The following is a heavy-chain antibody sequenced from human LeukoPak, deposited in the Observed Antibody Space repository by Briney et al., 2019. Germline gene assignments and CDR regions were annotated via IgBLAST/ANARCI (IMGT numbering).Heavy chain of an antibody. Sequence: ASVKVSCKASGYTFTSYDIDWVRQATGQGLEWMGWMNPNSGNTGYAQKFQGRVTITRNTSISTAYMELSSLRSEDTAVYYCARGRSGMDFWSGYASYYYYYMDVWGKGTTVTVSS. J-gene: IGHJ6*03. CDR1: GYTFTSYD. CDR2: MNPNSGNT. D-gene: IGHD3-3*01. CDR3: ARGRSGMDFWSGYASYYYYYMDV. V-gene: IGHV1-8*03.